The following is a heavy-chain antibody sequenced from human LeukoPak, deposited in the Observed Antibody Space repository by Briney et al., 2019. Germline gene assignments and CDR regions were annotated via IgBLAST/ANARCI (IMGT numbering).Heavy chain of an antibody. V-gene: IGHV1-69*13. Sequence: ASVTVSFKASGGTFSIYAISWVRQAPGQGLEWMGGIIPIFGTANYAQKFQGRVTITADESTSTAYMELSSLRSEDTAVYYCARDDPGNYYDSGRRGGFDYWGQGTLVTVSS. D-gene: IGHD3-22*01. J-gene: IGHJ4*02. CDR1: GGTFSIYA. CDR2: IIPIFGTA. CDR3: ARDDPGNYYDSGRRGGFDY.